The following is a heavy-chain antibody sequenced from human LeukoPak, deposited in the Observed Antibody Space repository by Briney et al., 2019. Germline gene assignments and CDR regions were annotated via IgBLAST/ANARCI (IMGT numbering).Heavy chain of an antibody. CDR2: IHAYNGNT. CDR3: ARDLIVVVPAAIGGNWFDP. J-gene: IGHJ5*02. Sequence: ASVKVSCKASGYTFTSYGISWVRQAPGQGLEWMGGIHAYNGNTNYAQKLQGRVTMTTDTSTSTAYMELRSLRSDDTAVYYCARDLIVVVPAAIGGNWFDPWGQGTLVTVSS. D-gene: IGHD2-2*02. CDR1: GYTFTSYG. V-gene: IGHV1-18*01.